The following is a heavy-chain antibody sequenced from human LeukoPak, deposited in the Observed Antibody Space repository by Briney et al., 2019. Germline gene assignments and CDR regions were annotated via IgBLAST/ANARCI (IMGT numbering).Heavy chain of an antibody. J-gene: IGHJ3*01. CDR3: ARDRHEPGP. CDR2: INHSGST. Sequence: PSETLSLTCAVYGGSFSGYYWSWIRQPPGKGLEWIGEINHSGSTNYNPSLKSRVTISVDTSKNQFSLKLSSVTAADTAMYFCARDRHEPGPWGPGTMVTVSS. V-gene: IGHV4-34*01. CDR1: GGSFSGYY. D-gene: IGHD1-14*01.